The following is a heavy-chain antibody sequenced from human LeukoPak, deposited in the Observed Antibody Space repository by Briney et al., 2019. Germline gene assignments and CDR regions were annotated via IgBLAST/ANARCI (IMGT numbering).Heavy chain of an antibody. D-gene: IGHD1-26*01. V-gene: IGHV4-39*01. J-gene: IGHJ4*02. CDR3: ARHKGWELYY. CDR2: IHHSGST. CDR1: GSSISSSTYY. Sequence: SETLSLTCTVSGSSISSSTYYWGWIRQPPGQGLEWIGSIHHSGSTYYNPSLKSRAAISVDTSKNQFSLKLSSVTAADTAVYYCARHKGWELYYWGQGTLVTVSS.